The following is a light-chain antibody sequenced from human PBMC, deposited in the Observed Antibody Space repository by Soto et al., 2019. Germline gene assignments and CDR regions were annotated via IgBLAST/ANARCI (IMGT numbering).Light chain of an antibody. CDR2: DAS. CDR3: QQRSNWPPIT. J-gene: IGKJ5*01. Sequence: EIVLTQSPATLSLSPGERATLSCRASQSVSSYLAWYQQKPGQAPRLLIYDASNRATGIPARFSGSGSGTDSNLTLSSLEPEDCAVYYCQQRSNWPPITFGQGIRLEIK. CDR1: QSVSSY. V-gene: IGKV3-11*01.